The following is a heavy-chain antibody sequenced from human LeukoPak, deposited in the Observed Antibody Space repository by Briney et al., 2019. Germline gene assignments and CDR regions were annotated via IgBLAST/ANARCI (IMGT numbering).Heavy chain of an antibody. D-gene: IGHD3-22*01. CDR1: GGSISSGSYY. Sequence: SETLSLTCTVSGGSISSGSYYWSWIRQPAGKGLEWIGRIYTSGSTNYNPSLKSRVTISVDTSKNQFSLKMRSVTAADTAVYYCAESYDSSGYNKWGQGTLVTVSS. J-gene: IGHJ4*02. CDR3: AESYDSSGYNK. CDR2: IYTSGST. V-gene: IGHV4-61*02.